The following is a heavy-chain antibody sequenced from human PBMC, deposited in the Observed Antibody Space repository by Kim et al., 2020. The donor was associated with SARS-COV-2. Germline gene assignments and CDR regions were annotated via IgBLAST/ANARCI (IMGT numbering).Heavy chain of an antibody. J-gene: IGHJ4*02. CDR3: AREKEWLVRLGVDY. Sequence: GGSLRLSCAASGFTFSSYAMHWVRQAPGKGLEWVAVISYDGSNKYYADSVKGRFTISRDNSKNTLYLQMNSLRAEDTAVYYCAREKEWLVRLGVDYWGQGTLVTVSS. CDR2: ISYDGSNK. D-gene: IGHD6-19*01. CDR1: GFTFSSYA. V-gene: IGHV3-30*04.